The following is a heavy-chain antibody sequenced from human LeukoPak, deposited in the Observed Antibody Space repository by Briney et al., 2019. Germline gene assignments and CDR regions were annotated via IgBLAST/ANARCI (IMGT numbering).Heavy chain of an antibody. J-gene: IGHJ3*02. V-gene: IGHV4-4*07. CDR3: ARVTYSSSSISLDAFDI. Sequence: ETLSLTCTVSGGSISSYYWSWIRQPAGKGLEWIGRIYTSGSTNYIPSLKSRVTMSVDTSKNQFSLKLSSVTAADTAVYYCARVTYSSSSISLDAFDIWGQGTMVTVSS. CDR1: GGSISSYY. D-gene: IGHD6-6*01. CDR2: IYTSGST.